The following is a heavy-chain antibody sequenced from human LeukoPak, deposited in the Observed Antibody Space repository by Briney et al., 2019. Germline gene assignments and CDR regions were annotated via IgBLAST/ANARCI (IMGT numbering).Heavy chain of an antibody. D-gene: IGHD6-6*01. CDR1: GYTFTGYY. J-gene: IGHJ4*02. Sequence: ASVKVSCKASGYTFTGYYMHWVRQAPGQGLEWMGWINPNSGGTNYAQKFQGRVTMTRGTSISTAYMELSRLRSDDTAVYYCARAPWGSSPPTFGYWGQGTLVTVSS. V-gene: IGHV1-2*02. CDR3: ARAPWGSSPPTFGY. CDR2: INPNSGGT.